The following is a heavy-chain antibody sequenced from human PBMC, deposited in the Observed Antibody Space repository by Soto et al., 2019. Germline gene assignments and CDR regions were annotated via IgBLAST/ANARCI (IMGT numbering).Heavy chain of an antibody. D-gene: IGHD3-22*01. Sequence: QVQLVESGGGVVQPGRSLRLSCAASGFTFSSYGMHWVRQAPGKGLEWVAVISYDGSNKYYADSVKGRFTISRDNSKNTLYLQMNSLRAEDTGVYYCAKEGSGYYRKDAFDIWGQGTMVTVSS. V-gene: IGHV3-30*18. CDR2: ISYDGSNK. CDR3: AKEGSGYYRKDAFDI. J-gene: IGHJ3*02. CDR1: GFTFSSYG.